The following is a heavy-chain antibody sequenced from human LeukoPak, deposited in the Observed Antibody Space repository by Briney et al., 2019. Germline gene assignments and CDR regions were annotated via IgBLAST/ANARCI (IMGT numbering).Heavy chain of an antibody. CDR1: GFTFSSYS. V-gene: IGHV3-21*01. CDR3: ARGVGSSGWYDGGYFDY. Sequence: PGGSLRLSCAASGFTFSSYSMNWVRQAPGKGLEWVSSISSSSSSYIYYADSVKGRFTISRDNAKNSLYLQMNSLRAEDTAVYYCARGVGSSGWYDGGYFDYWGQGTLVTVSS. CDR2: ISSSSSSYI. D-gene: IGHD6-19*01. J-gene: IGHJ4*02.